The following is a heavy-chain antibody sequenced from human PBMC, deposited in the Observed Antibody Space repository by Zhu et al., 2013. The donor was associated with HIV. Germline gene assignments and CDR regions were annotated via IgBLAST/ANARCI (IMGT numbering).Heavy chain of an antibody. J-gene: IGHJ4*02. D-gene: IGHD2-15*01. CDR3: ARGVRYCSGGSCSFDS. V-gene: IGHV1-69*06. CDR1: GDTFNNYA. CDR2: IIPISGTA. Sequence: QVHLVQSGAEVKKPGSSVKVSCKASGDTFNNYAITWVRQAPGQGLEWMGGIIPISGTANYAQKFQGRVTITADKSTSTVYMELSSLTYDDTALYYCARGVRYCSGGSCSFDSWGQGTLVTVSS.